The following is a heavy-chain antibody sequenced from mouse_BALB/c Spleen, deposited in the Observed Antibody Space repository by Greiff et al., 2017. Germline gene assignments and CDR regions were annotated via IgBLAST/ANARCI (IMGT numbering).Heavy chain of an antibody. V-gene: IGHV2-2*02. Sequence: VQLQQSGPGLVQPSQSLSITCTASGFSFTSYGVHWVRQSPGKGLEWLGVIWSGGSTDYNAAFISRLSISKDNSKSQVFFKMNSLQANDTAIYYCARDGGYSWFAYWGQGTLVTVSA. CDR2: IWSGGST. CDR3: ARDGGYSWFAY. CDR1: GFSFTSYG. D-gene: IGHD1-2*01. J-gene: IGHJ3*01.